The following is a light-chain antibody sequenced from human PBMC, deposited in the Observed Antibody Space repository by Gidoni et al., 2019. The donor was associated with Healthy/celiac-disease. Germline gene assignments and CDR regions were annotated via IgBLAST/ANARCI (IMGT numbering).Light chain of an antibody. V-gene: IGLV3-25*02. CDR2: KDT. CDR3: QSADSSGTYMV. Sequence: SSELTQPPSVSVSPGQTARINRSGDAPPKQYAYWYQQKPGQAPVLVIYKDTERPSGIPERFSGSSSGTAVTLTISGVQAEDEADYYCQSADSSGTYMVFGGGTKLTVL. CDR1: APPKQY. J-gene: IGLJ2*01.